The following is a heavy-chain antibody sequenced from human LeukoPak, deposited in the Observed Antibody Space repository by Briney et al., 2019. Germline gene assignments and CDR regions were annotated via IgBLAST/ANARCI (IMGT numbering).Heavy chain of an antibody. D-gene: IGHD6-19*01. CDR3: ARDRDSSGIFDY. V-gene: IGHV3-30*04. Sequence: PGRSLRLSCAASGFTFSSYAMHWVRQAPGKGLEWVAVISYDGSNKYYADSGKGRFTISRDNSKNTLYLQMNSLRAEDTAVYYCARDRDSSGIFDYWGQGTLVTVSS. CDR1: GFTFSSYA. J-gene: IGHJ4*02. CDR2: ISYDGSNK.